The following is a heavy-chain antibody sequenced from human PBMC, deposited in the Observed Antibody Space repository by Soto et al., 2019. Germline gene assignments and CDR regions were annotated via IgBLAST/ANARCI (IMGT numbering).Heavy chain of an antibody. D-gene: IGHD2-15*01. Sequence: EVQLLESGGGLVQPGGSLRLSCAASGFTFSSYAMSWVRQAPGKGLEWVSAISGSGGSTYYADSVKGRFTISRDNSKNTLYLQMNSLRAEDTAVYYCAKCIGYCSGGSCYSEYYYGMDVWGQGTTVTVSS. CDR3: AKCIGYCSGGSCYSEYYYGMDV. V-gene: IGHV3-23*01. CDR2: ISGSGGST. CDR1: GFTFSSYA. J-gene: IGHJ6*02.